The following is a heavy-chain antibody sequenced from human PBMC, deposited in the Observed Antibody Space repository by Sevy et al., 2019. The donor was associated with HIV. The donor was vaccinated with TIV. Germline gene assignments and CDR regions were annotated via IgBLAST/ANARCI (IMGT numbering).Heavy chain of an antibody. V-gene: IGHV3-53*01. CDR2: IYSGGAT. D-gene: IGHD6-13*01. CDR3: AGGGLDSNWFRSFDC. Sequence: GGSLRLSCAVSGLTVSSNYMSWVRQAPGKGLEWVSLIYSGGATYYADSVNGRFTISGDDSKNTQYLQMDSLRAEGTAVDYCAGGGLDSNWFRSFDCWGRGTLVTVSS. J-gene: IGHJ4*02. CDR1: GLTVSSNY.